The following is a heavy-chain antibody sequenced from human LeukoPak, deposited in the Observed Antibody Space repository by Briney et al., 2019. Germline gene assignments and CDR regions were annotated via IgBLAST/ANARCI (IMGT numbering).Heavy chain of an antibody. J-gene: IGHJ4*02. V-gene: IGHV4-61*02. CDR3: AREKDYDSSGYYTYYFDY. D-gene: IGHD3-22*01. Sequence: SQTLSLTCTVSGGSISSGSYYWSWIRQPAGKGLEWIGRIYTSGSTNYNPSLKSRVTISVDTSKNQFSLKLSSVTAADTAVYYCAREKDYDSSGYYTYYFDYWGQGTLVTVSS. CDR1: GGSISSGSYY. CDR2: IYTSGST.